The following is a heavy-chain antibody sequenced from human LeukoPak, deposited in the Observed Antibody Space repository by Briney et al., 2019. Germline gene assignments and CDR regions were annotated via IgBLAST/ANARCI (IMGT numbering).Heavy chain of an antibody. D-gene: IGHD5-18*01. CDR2: INPNSGGT. CDR3: AREPVDTPMVTSFDY. J-gene: IGHJ4*02. CDR1: GYTFTDYY. V-gene: IGHV1-2*02. Sequence: ASVKVSCRASGYTFTDYYMHWVRQAPAQGLEWMGWINPNSGGTNYAQKFQGRVTMTRDTSISTAYMELSRLTSDDTAVYYCAREPVDTPMVTSFDYWGQGTLVTVSS.